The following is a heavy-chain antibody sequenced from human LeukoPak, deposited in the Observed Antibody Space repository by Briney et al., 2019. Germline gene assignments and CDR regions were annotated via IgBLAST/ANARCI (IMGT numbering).Heavy chain of an antibody. CDR1: GGSISSYY. CDR2: IYTSGST. J-gene: IGHJ6*03. D-gene: IGHD2-21*01. CDR3: ARSVVYYYYYYMDV. Sequence: SETLSLTCTVSGGSISSYYWSWIRQPAGKGLEWIGRIYTSGSTNYNPSLKSRVTMSVDTSKNQLSLKLSSVTAADTAVYYCARSVVYYYYYYMDVWGKGSTVTVSS. V-gene: IGHV4-4*07.